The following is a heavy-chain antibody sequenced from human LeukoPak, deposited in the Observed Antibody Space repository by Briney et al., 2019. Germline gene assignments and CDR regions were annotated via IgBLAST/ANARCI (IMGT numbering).Heavy chain of an antibody. CDR2: INSSSYI. Sequence: PGGSLRLSCAASGFTFSSYSMNWVRQAPGKGLEWVSSINSSSYIYYADSVKGRFTISRDNAKNSLYLQMNSLRAEDTAVYYCARTGRASDAFDIWGQGTMVTVSS. J-gene: IGHJ3*02. CDR3: ARTGRASDAFDI. V-gene: IGHV3-21*01. CDR1: GFTFSSYS. D-gene: IGHD1-14*01.